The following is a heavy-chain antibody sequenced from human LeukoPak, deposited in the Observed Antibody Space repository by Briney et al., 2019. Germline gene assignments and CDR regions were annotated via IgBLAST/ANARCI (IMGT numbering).Heavy chain of an antibody. CDR3: ARGFLPPVLLWFGELLDYYYMDV. V-gene: IGHV7-4-1*02. Sequence: ASVKVSCKASGYTFTSYAMNWVRQAPGQGLEWMGWINTNTGNPTYAQGFTGRFVFSLDTSVSTAYLQISSLKAEDTAVYYCARGFLPPVLLWFGELLDYYYMDVWGKGTTVTVSS. CDR1: GYTFTSYA. J-gene: IGHJ6*03. CDR2: INTNTGNP. D-gene: IGHD3-10*01.